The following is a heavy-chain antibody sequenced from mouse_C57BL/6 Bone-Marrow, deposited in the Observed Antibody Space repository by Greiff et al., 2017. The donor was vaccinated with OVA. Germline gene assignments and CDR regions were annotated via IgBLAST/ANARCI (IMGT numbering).Heavy chain of an antibody. Sequence: EVQGVESGGDLVKPGGSLKLSCAASGFTFSSYGMSWVRQTPDKRLEWVATISSGGSYTYYPDSVKGRVTISRDNAKNTLYLQMSSLKSEDTAMYYCARNYGSSPYYAMDYWGQGTSVTVSS. CDR3: ARNYGSSPYYAMDY. D-gene: IGHD1-1*01. J-gene: IGHJ4*01. CDR1: GFTFSSYG. CDR2: ISSGGSYT. V-gene: IGHV5-6*01.